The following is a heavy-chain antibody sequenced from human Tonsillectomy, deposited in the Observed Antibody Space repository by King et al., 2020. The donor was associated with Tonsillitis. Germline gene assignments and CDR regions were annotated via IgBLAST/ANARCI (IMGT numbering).Heavy chain of an antibody. V-gene: IGHV3-7*01. CDR2: IKQDGSEK. CDR1: GFTFSTFC. D-gene: IGHD6-13*01. CDR3: ASRGRSTSSWYGAFDI. Sequence: VQLVESGGGLVQPGGSLRLSCAASGFTFSTFCMSWVRQAPGEGLEWVANIKQDGSEKYYVDSVKGRFTIPRDNAQNSLYLQMNSLRAEDLAVSYCASRGRSTSSWYGAFDIWGQGTMVTASS. J-gene: IGHJ3*02.